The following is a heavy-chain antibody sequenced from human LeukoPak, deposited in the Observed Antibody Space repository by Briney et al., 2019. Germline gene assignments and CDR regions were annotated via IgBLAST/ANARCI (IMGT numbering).Heavy chain of an antibody. V-gene: IGHV1-46*01. CDR2: INPSGGST. J-gene: IGHJ5*02. D-gene: IGHD6-19*01. Sequence: ASVKVSCKASGYTFTSYDINWVRQAPGQELEWMGIINPSGGSTSYALKFQGRVTMTRDTSTSTVYMELSSLRSEDTAVYYCARARRYSSGWAPWGQGTLVTVSS. CDR3: ARARRYSSGWAP. CDR1: GYTFTSYD.